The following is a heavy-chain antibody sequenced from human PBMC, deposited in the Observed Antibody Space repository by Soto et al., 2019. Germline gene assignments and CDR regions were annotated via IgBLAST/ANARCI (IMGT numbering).Heavy chain of an antibody. CDR1: GFSLSTSGVG. D-gene: IGHD3-3*01. Sequence: SGPRLVNPTHTLTLTCTFSGFSLSTSGVGVGWIRQPPGKALEWLALIYWNDDKRYSPSLKSRLTITKDTSKNQVVLTMTNMDPVDTATYYCAHQNYDFWSGYYYYYYYGMDVWGQGTTVTVSS. CDR2: IYWNDDK. J-gene: IGHJ6*02. V-gene: IGHV2-5*01. CDR3: AHQNYDFWSGYYYYYYYGMDV.